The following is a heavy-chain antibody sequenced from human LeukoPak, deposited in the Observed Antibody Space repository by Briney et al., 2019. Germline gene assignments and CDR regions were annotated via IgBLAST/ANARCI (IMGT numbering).Heavy chain of an antibody. CDR1: GGTFSSYA. D-gene: IGHD2/OR15-2a*01. V-gene: IGHV1-18*01. CDR3: ARVYDDYYYYMDV. Sequence: ASVKVSCKASGGTFSSYAISWVRQAPGQGLEWMGRISAYNGNTNYAQKLQGRVTMTTDTSTSTAYMELRSLRSDDTAVYYCARVYDDYYYYMDVWGKGTTVTVSS. J-gene: IGHJ6*03. CDR2: ISAYNGNT.